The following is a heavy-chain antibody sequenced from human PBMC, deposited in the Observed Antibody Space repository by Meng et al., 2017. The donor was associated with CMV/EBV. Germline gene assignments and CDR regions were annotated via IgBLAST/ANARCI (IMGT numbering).Heavy chain of an antibody. CDR2: ISSSSSYI. D-gene: IGHD3-10*01. CDR3: YITHGSMVRGVTDYYGMDV. Sequence: GESLKISCAASGFTFSSYSMNWVRQAPGKGLEWVSSISSSSSYIYYADSVKGRFTISRDNAKNSLYLQMNSLRAEDTAVYYCYITHGSMVRGVTDYYGMDVWGQGTTVTV. CDR1: GFTFSSYS. J-gene: IGHJ6*02. V-gene: IGHV3-21*01.